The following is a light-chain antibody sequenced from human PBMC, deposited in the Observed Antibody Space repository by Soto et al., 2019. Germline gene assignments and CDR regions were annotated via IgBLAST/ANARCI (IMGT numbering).Light chain of an antibody. CDR3: QQSHTTPST. CDR1: QAISSY. V-gene: IGKV1-39*01. Sequence: DIQMTQSPSSLSASVGDRVTITCRAGQAISSYLNWYQHKPGTAPRLLVYGASRLQSGVPSRFSGSGSGTHFTLPISALQPEDFDTYYCQQSHTTPSTFGQGKRVDIK. CDR2: GAS. J-gene: IGKJ5*01.